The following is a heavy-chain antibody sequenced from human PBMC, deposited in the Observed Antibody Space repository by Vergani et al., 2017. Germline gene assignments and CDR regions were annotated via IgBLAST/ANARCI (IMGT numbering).Heavy chain of an antibody. D-gene: IGHD5-18*01. Sequence: QVELVESGGGVVQPGGSLRLSCVASGFTFSSYRIHWVRQAPGKGLQWVAFIRFDGNKKYFADSVRGRLTLSRDNSRNTLYLQMNSLRVEDTAVYYCAKGLDTNMVPLGMDVWGQGTTVTVSS. CDR1: GFTFSSYR. J-gene: IGHJ6*02. CDR3: AKGLDTNMVPLGMDV. V-gene: IGHV3-30*02. CDR2: IRFDGNKK.